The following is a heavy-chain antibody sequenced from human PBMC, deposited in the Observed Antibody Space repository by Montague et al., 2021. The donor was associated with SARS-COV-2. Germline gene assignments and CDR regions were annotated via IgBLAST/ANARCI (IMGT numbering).Heavy chain of an antibody. CDR2: ISHSGSS. V-gene: IGHV4-34*01. Sequence: SETLSLTCAVYGGSLRGDYWCWIRQPPGKGLEWTGEISHSGSSSYNPSLKSRLTISVATSKKQFSLKLTSLTAADTAVYYCARDKNYYDRRSDSYFLGGFESWGRGTLVTVSS. CDR1: GGSLRGDY. CDR3: ARDKNYYDRRSDSYFLGGFES. J-gene: IGHJ4*02. D-gene: IGHD3-22*01.